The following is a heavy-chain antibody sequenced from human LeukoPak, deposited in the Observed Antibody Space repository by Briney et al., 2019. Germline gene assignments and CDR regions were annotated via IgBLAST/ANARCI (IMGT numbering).Heavy chain of an antibody. CDR3: ARQAFSSGWYSNY. V-gene: IGHV4-4*07. D-gene: IGHD6-19*01. CDR2: ILNGGST. CDR1: GGSISTYY. J-gene: IGHJ4*02. Sequence: SETLSLTCTVSGGSISTYYWTWIRQPAGKGLEWIGRILNGGSTNYNPSLKSRVTISVDTSKNQFSLRLSSVTAADTAVYYCARQAFSSGWYSNYWGQGTLVTVSS.